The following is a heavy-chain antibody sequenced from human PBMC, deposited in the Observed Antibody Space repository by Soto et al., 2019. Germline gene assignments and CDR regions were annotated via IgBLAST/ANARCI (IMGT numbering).Heavy chain of an antibody. CDR3: ARKGVAFDY. V-gene: IGHV3-48*02. D-gene: IGHD3-3*01. Sequence: PGGSLRLSCAASGFTFSSYSMNWVRQAPGKGLEWISYISTTSSSIYYADSVKGRFTISRDNAKNSLFLQMNSLRDEDTAAYYCARKGVAFDYWGQGXLVTVGS. CDR1: GFTFSSYS. CDR2: ISTTSSSI. J-gene: IGHJ4*02.